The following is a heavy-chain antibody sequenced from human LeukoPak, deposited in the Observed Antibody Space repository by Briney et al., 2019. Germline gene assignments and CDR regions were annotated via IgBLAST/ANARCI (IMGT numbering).Heavy chain of an antibody. CDR3: AKLTTTSFFD. CDR2: ISGSGDST. Sequence: GGSLRLSCAASGFTFSSYSMSWVRQAPGEGLEWVSAISGSGDSTYYADSVKGRFTLSRDNSKNTLFLQMNSLRAEGTAVYYCAKLTTTSFFDWGQGTLVTVSS. V-gene: IGHV3-23*01. J-gene: IGHJ4*02. D-gene: IGHD3-3*01. CDR1: GFTFSSYS.